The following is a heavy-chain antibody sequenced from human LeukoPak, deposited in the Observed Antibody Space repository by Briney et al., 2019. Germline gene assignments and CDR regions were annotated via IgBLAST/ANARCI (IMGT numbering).Heavy chain of an antibody. CDR2: IKQDGSEK. D-gene: IGHD5-18*01. V-gene: IGHV3-7*01. CDR3: ASEAAMVGLDY. J-gene: IGHJ4*02. Sequence: PGGSLRLSCAASGFTFSSYWISWVRQAPGKGLEWVANIKQDGSEKYYVDSVKGRFTISRDNAKNSLYLQMNSLRAEDTAVYYCASEAAMVGLDYWGQGTLVTVSS. CDR1: GFTFSSYW.